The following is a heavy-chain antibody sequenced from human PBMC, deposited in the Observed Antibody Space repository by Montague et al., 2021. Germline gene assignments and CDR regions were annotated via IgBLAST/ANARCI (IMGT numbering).Heavy chain of an antibody. CDR1: GFLFSSYF. V-gene: IGHV3-7*05. CDR2: ISPDGSVT. J-gene: IGHJ4*02. Sequence: SLSLSCAASGFLFSSYFMTWIRQAPGRGLESVAKISPDGSVTYYMDSVRGRFSISRDNAQDFLYLQMNSLRVEDTAVCYCVTEPFWRFDHWGQGALVTVSS. D-gene: IGHD2/OR15-2a*01. CDR3: VTEPFWRFDH.